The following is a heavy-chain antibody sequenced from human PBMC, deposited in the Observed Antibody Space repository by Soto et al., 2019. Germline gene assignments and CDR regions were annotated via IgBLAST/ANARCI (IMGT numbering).Heavy chain of an antibody. V-gene: IGHV1-46*01. J-gene: IGHJ4*02. CDR1: EYTFIHYY. CDR2: INPNGGST. CDR3: ARSLLQGDF. Sequence: QVQLVQSGAEVKMPGASVKISCKASEYTFIHYYIHWVRQAPGQGLEWMAIINPNGGSTNYAQKFQGRVTVTSDTSTTTVSMELNSLESDDTAVYFCARSLLQGDFWGQGTLVTVSS. D-gene: IGHD2-21*01.